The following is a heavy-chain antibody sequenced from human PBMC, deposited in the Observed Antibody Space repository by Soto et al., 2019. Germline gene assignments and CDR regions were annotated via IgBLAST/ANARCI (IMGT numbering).Heavy chain of an antibody. CDR3: ARMQVPAVGMVVWFDP. CDR2: INAGNGNT. CDR1: GYTFTSYS. V-gene: IGHV1-3*01. J-gene: IGHJ5*02. Sequence: QVLLVQSGAEVKTPGASVKVSCKASGYTFTSYSMHWVRRAPGQRLEWMGWINAGNGNTHYSQKFQGRITITTDASASTVYMELSSLRSEDTAVYYCARMQVPAVGMVVWFDPWGQGTLVTVSS. D-gene: IGHD6-13*01.